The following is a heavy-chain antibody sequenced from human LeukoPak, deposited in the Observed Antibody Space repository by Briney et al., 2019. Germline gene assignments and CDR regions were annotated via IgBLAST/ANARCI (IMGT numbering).Heavy chain of an antibody. CDR3: ARLTYYYGSGLD. Sequence: PSETLSLTCTVSGSPISSYYWSWIRQPPGKGLEWIGNIYYSGSTYYNPSLKSRVTISVDTSKNQFSLKLSSVTAADTAVYYCARLTYYYGSGLDWGQGTLVTVSS. CDR2: IYYSGST. V-gene: IGHV4-59*04. D-gene: IGHD3-10*01. CDR1: GSPISSYY. J-gene: IGHJ4*02.